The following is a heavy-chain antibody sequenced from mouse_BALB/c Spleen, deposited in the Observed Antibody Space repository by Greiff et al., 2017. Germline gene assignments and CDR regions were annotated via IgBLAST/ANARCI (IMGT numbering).Heavy chain of an antibody. CDR3: ARDYYGSSYYAMDY. CDR1: GFTFTDYY. V-gene: IGHV7-3*02. Sequence: DVHLVESGGGLVQPGGSLRLSCATSGFTFTDYYMSWVRQPPGKALEWLGFIRNKANGYTTEYSASVKGRFTISRDNSQSILYLQMNTLRAEDSATYYCARDYYGSSYYAMDYWGQGTSVTVSS. J-gene: IGHJ4*01. CDR2: IRNKANGYTT. D-gene: IGHD1-1*01.